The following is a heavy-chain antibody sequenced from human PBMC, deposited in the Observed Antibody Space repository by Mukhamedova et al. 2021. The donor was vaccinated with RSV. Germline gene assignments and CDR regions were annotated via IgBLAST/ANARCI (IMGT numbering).Heavy chain of an antibody. J-gene: IGHJ4*02. CDR2: IYYSGST. Sequence: GLEWLGSIYYSGSTYYNPSLKSRVTMSVDTSKNQFSLKLNSVTAADTAVYYCARRGYCSGGSCYEWSPGFDYWGQGTLVTVSS. CDR3: ARRGYCSGGSCYEWSPGFDY. D-gene: IGHD2-15*01. V-gene: IGHV4-39*01.